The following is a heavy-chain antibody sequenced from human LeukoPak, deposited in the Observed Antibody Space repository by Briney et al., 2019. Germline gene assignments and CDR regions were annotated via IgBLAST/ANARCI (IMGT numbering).Heavy chain of an antibody. J-gene: IGHJ4*02. CDR1: GFTFSSYA. D-gene: IGHD6-19*01. V-gene: IGHV3-30-3*01. CDR3: ARDPIAVAGTGFPDY. CDR2: TSYDGSNK. Sequence: GGSLRLSCAASGFTFSSYAMHWVRQAPGKGLEWVAVTSYDGSNKYYADSVKGRFTISRDNSKNTLYLQMNSLRAEDTAVYYCARDPIAVAGTGFPDYWGQGTLVTVSS.